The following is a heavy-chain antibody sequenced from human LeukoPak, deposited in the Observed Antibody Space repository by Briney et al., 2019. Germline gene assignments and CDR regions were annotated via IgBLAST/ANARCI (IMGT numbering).Heavy chain of an antibody. CDR1: GGTFSTSA. V-gene: IGHV1-69*13. J-gene: IGHJ4*02. CDR2: IIPIFGTG. D-gene: IGHD3-22*01. CDR3: ARGLGDSSGYYFSDN. Sequence: ASVKVSCKPSGGTFSTSAISWVRRAPGQGLEWMGGIIPIFGTGNYAQKFQGRVTITADEFTSTAYMELSSLTSEDTAVYYCARGLGDSSGYYFSDNWGQGTLVTVSS.